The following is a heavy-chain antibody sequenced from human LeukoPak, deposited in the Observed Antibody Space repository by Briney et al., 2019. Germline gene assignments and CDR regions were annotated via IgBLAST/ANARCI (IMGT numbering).Heavy chain of an antibody. J-gene: IGHJ4*02. CDR2: IKSKTDGGTT. Sequence: GGSLRLSCAASGFTFNNAWMTWVRQAPGKGLELVGLIKSKTDGGTTDYAAPVKGRFTISRDDSENTLYLQMNSLKTDDTAVYYCTTDRVGFVAVAAARGLNYWGQGTLVAVSS. D-gene: IGHD2-15*01. CDR1: GFTFNNAW. CDR3: TTDRVGFVAVAAARGLNY. V-gene: IGHV3-15*01.